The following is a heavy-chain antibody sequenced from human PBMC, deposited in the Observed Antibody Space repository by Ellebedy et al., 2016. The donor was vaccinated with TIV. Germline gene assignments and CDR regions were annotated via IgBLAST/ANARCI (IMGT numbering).Heavy chain of an antibody. D-gene: IGHD6-6*01. CDR1: GFTFRSYW. CDR3: ASFEYSSALV. J-gene: IGHJ6*02. V-gene: IGHV3-7*01. Sequence: GGSLRLXXAASGFTFRSYWMTWVRQAPGKGLEWVANIKQDGSEKFYVDSVKGRFTISRDNAKNSLYLQMNSLRAEDTAVYYCASFEYSSALVWGQGTTVTVSS. CDR2: IKQDGSEK.